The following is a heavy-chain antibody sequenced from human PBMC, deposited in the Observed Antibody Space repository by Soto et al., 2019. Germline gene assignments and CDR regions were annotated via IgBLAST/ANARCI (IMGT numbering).Heavy chain of an antibody. CDR3: ARVTLETDFYYYYMDV. Sequence: GGSLRLSCAASGFTFSSYAMSWVRQAPGKGLEWVSAISGSGGSTYYADSVKGRFTISRDNSKNTLYLQMNSLRAEDTAVYYCARVTLETDFYYYYMDVWGKGTTVTVSS. V-gene: IGHV3-23*01. J-gene: IGHJ6*03. CDR1: GFTFSSYA. CDR2: ISGSGGST. D-gene: IGHD2-21*02.